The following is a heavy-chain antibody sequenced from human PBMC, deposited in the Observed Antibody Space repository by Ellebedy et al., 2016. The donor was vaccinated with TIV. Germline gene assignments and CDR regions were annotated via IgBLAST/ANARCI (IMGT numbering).Heavy chain of an antibody. CDR1: GFTFSSFA. CDR2: MHGRGRGI. J-gene: IGHJ4*02. D-gene: IGHD3-22*01. CDR3: AKGRGGGSDSSAPRYYFDY. V-gene: IGHV3-23*01. Sequence: GESLKISCAASGFTFSSFAMGWVRQTPGKGLEWVSGMHGRGRGISYSESVKGRFIISRDNSKNILYLQMNSLRAEDTAIYYCAKGRGGGSDSSAPRYYFDYWGLGTLVTVSS.